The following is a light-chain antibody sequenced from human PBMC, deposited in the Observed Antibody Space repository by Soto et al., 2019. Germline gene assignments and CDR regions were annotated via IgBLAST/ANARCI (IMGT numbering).Light chain of an antibody. CDR2: GAS. V-gene: IGKV3D-15*01. J-gene: IGKJ5*01. CDR1: QSVCSN. CDR3: QQYNNRPPIT. Sequence: EIVMTQSPVTLSVSPGESATLSCRASQSVCSNLAWYQQRPGQAPRLLIYGASTRATGIPVRFSGSGSGTEFTLTISGLQSEDFGVYLCQQYNNRPPITFGQGTRLEIK.